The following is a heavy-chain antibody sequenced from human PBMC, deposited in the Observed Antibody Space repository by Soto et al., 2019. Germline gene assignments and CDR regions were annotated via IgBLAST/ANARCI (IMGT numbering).Heavy chain of an antibody. CDR2: IDGRGVNT. Sequence: EVQLLESGGGLVQPGGSLRLSCAASGFTFTSYAMSWVRQAPGRGLEWVSTIDGRGVNTYYADSVKGRFTISRDNSKNTLYLQMNSLRAEDTAIYSCAKDQAGFWSGYYWGQGTLVTVSS. CDR1: GFTFTSYA. J-gene: IGHJ4*02. CDR3: AKDQAGFWSGYY. V-gene: IGHV3-23*01. D-gene: IGHD3-3*01.